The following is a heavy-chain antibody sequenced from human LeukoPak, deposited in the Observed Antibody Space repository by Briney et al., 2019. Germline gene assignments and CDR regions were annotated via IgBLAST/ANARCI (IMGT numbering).Heavy chain of an antibody. D-gene: IGHD2-15*01. CDR1: GYTFTGYY. J-gene: IGHJ5*02. V-gene: IGHV1-18*04. CDR3: AREGAYCSGGSCYPRVWFDP. CDR2: ISAYNGNT. Sequence: ASVKVSCKASGYTFTGYYMHWVRQAPGQGLEWMGWISAYNGNTNYAQKLQGRVTMTRDTSTSTVYMELSSLRSEDTAVYYCAREGAYCSGGSCYPRVWFDPWGQGTLVTVSS.